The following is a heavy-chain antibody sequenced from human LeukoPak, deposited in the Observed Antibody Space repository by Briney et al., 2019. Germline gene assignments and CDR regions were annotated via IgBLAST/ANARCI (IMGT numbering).Heavy chain of an antibody. CDR2: ISYDGSNK. D-gene: IGHD3-22*01. CDR1: GFTFSNYG. CDR3: AKGYGFDSSGSEHYFEN. Sequence: PGGSLRLSCAASGFTFSNYGIHWVRQAPRKGLEWVAVISYDGSNKYYAESVKGRFAISRDNSKDTLYLQMNSLRAGDTAVYYCAKGYGFDSSGSEHYFENWGQGILVTVSS. J-gene: IGHJ4*02. V-gene: IGHV3-30*18.